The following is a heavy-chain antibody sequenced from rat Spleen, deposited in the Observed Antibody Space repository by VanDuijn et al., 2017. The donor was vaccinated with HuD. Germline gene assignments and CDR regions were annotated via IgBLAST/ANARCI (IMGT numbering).Heavy chain of an antibody. CDR3: ARHWGY. D-gene: IGHD4-6*01. CDR2: ISYDGIST. V-gene: IGHV5-29*01. CDR1: GFTFNNYG. J-gene: IGHJ2*01. Sequence: EVQLVESGGGLVQPGRSLKLSCAASGFTFNNYGMAWVRQVPTKGLEWVATISYDGISTYYRDSVRGRFTISSDNAKTTLYLQMDSLRSEDTATYYCARHWGYWGQGVMVTVSS.